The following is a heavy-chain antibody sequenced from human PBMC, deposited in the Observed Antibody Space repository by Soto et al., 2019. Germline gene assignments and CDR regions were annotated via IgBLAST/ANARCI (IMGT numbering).Heavy chain of an antibody. CDR2: IYYSGST. V-gene: IGHV4-39*01. J-gene: IGHJ4*02. D-gene: IGHD3-10*01. Sequence: SETLSLTCTVSGGSISSSSYYWGWIRQPPGKGLEWIGSIYYSGSTYYNPPLKSRVTISVDTSKNQFSLKLSSVTAADTAVYYCARSHRDYYGSGSYYFDYWGQGTLVTVSS. CDR1: GGSISSSSYY. CDR3: ARSHRDYYGSGSYYFDY.